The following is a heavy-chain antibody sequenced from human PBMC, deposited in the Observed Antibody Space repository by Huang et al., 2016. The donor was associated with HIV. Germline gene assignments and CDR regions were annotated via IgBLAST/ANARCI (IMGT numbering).Heavy chain of an antibody. CDR2: IYYTWST. J-gene: IGHJ6*03. CDR1: GGSIRSSDYH. CDR3: ARHREGPVAYYSGWGSHLNYMDV. Sequence: QLLLQESGPGLVKPSEALALTCAVSGGSIRSSDYHWGWIRQPPGKGLEWIGSIYYTWSTPYSPSLKRRVTIAVDTSKNLFFLNLTSMTAADTAVYYCARHREGPVAYYSGWGSHLNYMDVWGRGRTVVVSS. V-gene: IGHV4-39*01. D-gene: IGHD3-10*01.